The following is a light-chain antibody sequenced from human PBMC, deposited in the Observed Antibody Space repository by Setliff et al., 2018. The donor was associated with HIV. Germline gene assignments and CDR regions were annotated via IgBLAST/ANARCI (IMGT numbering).Light chain of an antibody. CDR1: SGIIAGYY. CDR2: EDN. V-gene: IGLV6-57*01. CDR3: QSYDERSQV. J-gene: IGLJ3*02. Sequence: NFMLTQPHSVSRSPGKTVTISCTRSSGIIAGYYVQWYQQRPGSSPTTVIYEDNQRPSGVPDRFSGSIDSASNSASLTISGLRTEDDADDYCQSYDERSQVFGGGTKATVL.